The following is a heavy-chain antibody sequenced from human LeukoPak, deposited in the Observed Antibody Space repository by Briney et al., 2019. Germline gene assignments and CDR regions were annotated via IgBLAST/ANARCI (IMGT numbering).Heavy chain of an antibody. CDR3: AGSLAYCGGDCHLGDY. Sequence: GGSLRLSCAASGFTFSSYAMSWVRQAPGKGLEWVSGISGSGDRTYYADSVQGRFTISRDSSKNTLYLQMNSLRVEDTAVYYCAGSLAYCGGDCHLGDYWGQGTLVTVSS. D-gene: IGHD2-21*02. CDR1: GFTFSSYA. V-gene: IGHV3-23*01. J-gene: IGHJ4*02. CDR2: ISGSGDRT.